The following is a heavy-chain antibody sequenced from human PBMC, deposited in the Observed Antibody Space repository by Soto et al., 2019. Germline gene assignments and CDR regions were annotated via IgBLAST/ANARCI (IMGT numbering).Heavy chain of an antibody. CDR2: IYWDHDQ. J-gene: IGHJ3*01. V-gene: IGHV2-5*02. CDR3: AHFVRTFDV. D-gene: IGHD3-10*02. CDR1: GFSLTTYGVG. Sequence: QITLKESGPSLVKPTQTLTLTCTFSGFSLTTYGVGVGWVRQPPGKALEWLAIIYWDHDQYFSPSLKDRLTISNDTTTNQVVLTITSMDPVDTATYFCAHFVRTFDVWGHGTVVTVSS.